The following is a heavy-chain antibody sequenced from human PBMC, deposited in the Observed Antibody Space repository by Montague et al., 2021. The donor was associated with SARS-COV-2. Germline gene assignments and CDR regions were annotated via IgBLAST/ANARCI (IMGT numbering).Heavy chain of an antibody. CDR2: IYYSGST. V-gene: IGHV4-39*01. CDR1: GGSISSSSYY. CDR3: ARHRRGGIVATIRETGG. D-gene: IGHD5-12*01. Sequence: SETLSLTCTVSGGSISSSSYYWGWIRQPPGKGLEWIGSIYYSGSTYYNPSLKSRVTISVDTSKNQFSLKLSSVTAADTAVYYCARHRRGGIVATIRETGGWGRGTLVTVSS. J-gene: IGHJ4*02.